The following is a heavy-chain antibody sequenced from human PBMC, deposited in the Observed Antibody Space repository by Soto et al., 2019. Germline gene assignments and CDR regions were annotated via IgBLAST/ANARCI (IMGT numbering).Heavy chain of an antibody. CDR2: IYHSGST. J-gene: IGHJ6*02. Sequence: TLSLPCAVSGYSISSGYYWGWIRQPPGKGLEWIGSIYHSGSTYYNPSLKSRVTISVDTSKNQFSLKLSSVTAADTAEYYCARDRITIFGVVIPYYYYYGMDVWGQGTTVTVSS. CDR3: ARDRITIFGVVIPYYYYYGMDV. V-gene: IGHV4-38-2*02. CDR1: GYSISSGYY. D-gene: IGHD3-3*01.